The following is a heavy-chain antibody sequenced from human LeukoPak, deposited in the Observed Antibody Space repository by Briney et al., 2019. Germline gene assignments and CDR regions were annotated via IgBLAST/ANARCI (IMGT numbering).Heavy chain of an antibody. D-gene: IGHD5-12*01. Sequence: SETLSLTRAVSGGSISSNNWWSWVRQPPGKGLEWIGEIYHHGATNYSPSLKSRVTLSVDKSKNQFSLELSSVTAADTAVYYCARGPSVAAHLDYWGQGTLVTVSS. CDR1: GGSISSNNW. V-gene: IGHV4-4*02. CDR2: IYHHGAT. J-gene: IGHJ4*02. CDR3: ARGPSVAAHLDY.